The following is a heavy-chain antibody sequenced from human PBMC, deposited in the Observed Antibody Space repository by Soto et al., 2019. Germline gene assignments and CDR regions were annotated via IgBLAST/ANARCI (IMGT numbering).Heavy chain of an antibody. CDR1: GGSISSYY. Sequence: QVQLQESGPGLVKPSETLSLTCTVSGGSISSYYWTWIRQPPGKGLEWIGYIYYSGGTNYNPSLKSRVTISEDTSKNQFSLKLSSVTAADTAVYYCARGGYSSSWYLTYFDPWGQGTLVTVSS. CDR3: ARGGYSSSWYLTYFDP. CDR2: IYYSGGT. D-gene: IGHD6-13*01. V-gene: IGHV4-59*01. J-gene: IGHJ5*02.